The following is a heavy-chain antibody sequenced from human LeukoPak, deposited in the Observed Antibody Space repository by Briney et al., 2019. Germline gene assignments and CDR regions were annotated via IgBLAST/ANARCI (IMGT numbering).Heavy chain of an antibody. CDR1: GLTFSSIA. CDR2: ITSSGGST. Sequence: GGSLRLSCAASGLTFSSIAMSWVRQAPGKGLEWVSSITSSGGSTYYPDSVKGRFTISRDNSRNTLFLQMNRLRAEDTAVYYCAKSRIYDFWSLDPWGQGTLVTVSS. D-gene: IGHD3-3*01. CDR3: AKSRIYDFWSLDP. J-gene: IGHJ5*02. V-gene: IGHV3-23*01.